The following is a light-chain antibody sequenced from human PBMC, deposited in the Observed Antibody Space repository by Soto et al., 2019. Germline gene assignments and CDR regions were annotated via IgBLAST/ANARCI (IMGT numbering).Light chain of an antibody. V-gene: IGKV1-9*01. J-gene: IGKJ4*02. Sequence: IELTQSPVSLSASVGDRVTITCGASQGISSFLVWYQQKPGQAPQLLIYGASTLQSGVPARFSGSESGTDFTLTISSLQAEDVATYYCQQHNNCPPTFGGGTKVEIK. CDR3: QQHNNCPPT. CDR1: QGISSF. CDR2: GAS.